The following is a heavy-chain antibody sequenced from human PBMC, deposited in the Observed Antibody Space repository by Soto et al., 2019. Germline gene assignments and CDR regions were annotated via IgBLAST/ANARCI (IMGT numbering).Heavy chain of an antibody. Sequence: QIRLVQSGAEVKKPGASVKVSCKASGYTFTTYGITWLRQAPGQGLEWMGWISAYDGNTNYAQKLQGRVSMTTDPSTNTAYMELWSLRSDDTAVYYCARDPATAYSSSSFDYWGQGTLVTVSS. CDR3: ARDPATAYSSSSFDY. CDR2: ISAYDGNT. J-gene: IGHJ4*02. CDR1: GYTFTTYG. V-gene: IGHV1-18*04. D-gene: IGHD6-6*01.